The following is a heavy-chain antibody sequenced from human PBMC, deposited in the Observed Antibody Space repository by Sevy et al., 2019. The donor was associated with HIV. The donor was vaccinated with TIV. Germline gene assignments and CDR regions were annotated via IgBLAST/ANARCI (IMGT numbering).Heavy chain of an antibody. J-gene: IGHJ4*02. CDR3: ARRTSELRFLEWAFDY. Sequence: SETLSLTCTVSGGSISSSSYYWGWIRQPPGKGLEWIGSIYYSWSTYYNPSLKSRVTISVDTSKNQFSLKLSSVTAADTAVYYCARRTSELRFLEWAFDYWGQGTLVTVSS. D-gene: IGHD3-3*01. CDR1: GGSISSSSYY. V-gene: IGHV4-39*01. CDR2: IYYSWST.